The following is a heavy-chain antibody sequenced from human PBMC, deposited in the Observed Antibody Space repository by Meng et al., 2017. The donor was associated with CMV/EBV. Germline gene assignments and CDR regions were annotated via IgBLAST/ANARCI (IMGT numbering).Heavy chain of an antibody. CDR3: ARSYCSSTSCYRAGDYYYGMDV. J-gene: IGHJ6*02. D-gene: IGHD2-2*02. Sequence: GGSLRLSCAASGFTFSSYAMHWVRQAPGKGLEWVAVISYDGSNKYYADSVKGRFTISRDKSKNTLYLQMNSLRAEDTAVYYCARSYCSSTSCYRAGDYYYGMDVWGQGTTVTVSS. CDR2: ISYDGSNK. V-gene: IGHV3-30-3*01. CDR1: GFTFSSYA.